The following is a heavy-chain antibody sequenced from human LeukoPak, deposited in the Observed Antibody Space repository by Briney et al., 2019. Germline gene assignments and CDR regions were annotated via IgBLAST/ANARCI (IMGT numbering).Heavy chain of an antibody. CDR1: GFTFSSCA. D-gene: IGHD6-19*01. Sequence: GGSLRLSCAASGFTFSSCAMSWVRQAPGKGLEWVSATSGSGGSTYYADSVKGRFTISRDNSKNTLYLQMNSLRAEDTAVYYCAKRGIAVARGYWGQGTLVTVSS. J-gene: IGHJ4*02. CDR2: TSGSGGST. CDR3: AKRGIAVARGY. V-gene: IGHV3-23*01.